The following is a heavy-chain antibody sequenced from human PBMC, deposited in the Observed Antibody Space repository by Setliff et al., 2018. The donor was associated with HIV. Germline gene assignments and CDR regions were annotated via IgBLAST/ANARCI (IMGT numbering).Heavy chain of an antibody. CDR3: AAFLVSPVTTQDY. V-gene: IGHV4-34*01. J-gene: IGHJ4*02. CDR1: GGSFSNYY. Sequence: PSETLSLTCTVYGGSFSNYYTNWIRQPPGKGLEWIGVLSPSGTTRPNPSLQSRVIISLDTSKNQFSLKLTSVTAADTAMYYCAAFLVSPVTTQDYWGQGTPVTVSS. CDR2: LSPSGTT. D-gene: IGHD4-17*01.